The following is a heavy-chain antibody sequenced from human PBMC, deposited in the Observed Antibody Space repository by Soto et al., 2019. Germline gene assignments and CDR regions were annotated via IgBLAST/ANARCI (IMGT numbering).Heavy chain of an antibody. J-gene: IGHJ6*02. V-gene: IGHV3-66*01. CDR3: ARDFVVGGPTINYYYGMDV. Sequence: SKTTRKGLEWISIIYSAGNTYYADSVKGRFTISRDNSKNTLYLQMNSLGAEDTAVYYCARDFVVGGPTINYYYGMDVWGQGTTVTVSS. CDR2: IYSAGNT. D-gene: IGHD1-26*01.